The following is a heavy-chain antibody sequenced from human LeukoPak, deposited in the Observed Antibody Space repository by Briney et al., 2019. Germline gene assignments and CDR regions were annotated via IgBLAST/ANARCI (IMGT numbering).Heavy chain of an antibody. V-gene: IGHV4-34*01. D-gene: IGHD3-22*01. CDR3: ARRVVTYYYYYYMDV. CDR1: GGSLSCLY. Sequence: SETPSPTCAVYGGSLSCLYWGWVRPPPREGVGWVGEINHSGSTNYNPSLKSRVTISVDTSKNQFSLKLSSVTAADTAVYYCARRVVTYYYYYYMDVWGKGATVTISS. CDR2: INHSGST. J-gene: IGHJ6*03.